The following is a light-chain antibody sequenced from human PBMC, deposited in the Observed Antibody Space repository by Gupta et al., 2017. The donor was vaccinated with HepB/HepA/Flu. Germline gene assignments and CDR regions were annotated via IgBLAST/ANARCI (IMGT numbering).Light chain of an antibody. CDR2: WAS. CDR3: QQYYSTPRYT. J-gene: IGKJ2*01. V-gene: IGKV4-1*01. CDR1: QSVLYSSNNKNY. Sequence: DIVMTRSPDSLAVSLGERATINCKSSQSVLYSSNNKNYLAWYQQKPGQPPKLLIYWASTRESGVPDRFSGSGSGTDFTLTISSLQAEDVAVYYCQQYYSTPRYTFGQGTKLEIK.